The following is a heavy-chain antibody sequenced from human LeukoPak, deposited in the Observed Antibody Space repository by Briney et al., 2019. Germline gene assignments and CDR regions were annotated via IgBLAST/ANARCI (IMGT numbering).Heavy chain of an antibody. D-gene: IGHD4-23*01. CDR1: GFTFSSYA. J-gene: IGHJ4*02. V-gene: IGHV3-30-3*01. CDR3: AREGGGNSRVYYFDY. CDR2: ISYDGSNI. Sequence: GGSLRLSCAASGFTFSSYAMHWVRQAPGKGPEWVAVISYDGSNICYADSVKGRFTISRDNSKNTLYLQMNSLRPEDTAVYYCAREGGGNSRVYYFDYWGQGTLVTVSS.